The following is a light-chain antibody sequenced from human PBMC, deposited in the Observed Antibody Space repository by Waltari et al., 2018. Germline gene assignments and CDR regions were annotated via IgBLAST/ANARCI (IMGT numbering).Light chain of an antibody. CDR2: EAN. J-gene: IGLJ3*02. CDR1: STEVWTYNL. Sequence: QSALTQPASVSGSPGPSITISCTGTSTEVWTYNLVYWYQQPPAQAPHPLTQDYQQHPGKAPKLLIYEANERPSWISNRFSCSKSDNTDSLTIAGLQAEDEAAYYCCSYAGSTSFEVFGGGTKLTVL. CDR3: CSYAGSTSFEV. V-gene: IGLV2-23*02.